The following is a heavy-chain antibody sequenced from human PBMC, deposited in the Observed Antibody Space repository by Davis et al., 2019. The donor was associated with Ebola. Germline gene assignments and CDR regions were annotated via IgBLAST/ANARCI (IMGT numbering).Heavy chain of an antibody. V-gene: IGHV5-10-1*01. J-gene: IGHJ4*02. Sequence: GESLKISCQGSGYTFTSDWITWVRQMPGKGLEWMGRIDPFDSYTIYSPSFQGHVTLSVDKSISTAFLQWSSLKASDTAMYYCVRVYDTSGEYYVYYFDYWGQGTLVTVSS. D-gene: IGHD3-22*01. CDR3: VRVYDTSGEYYVYYFDY. CDR2: IDPFDSYT. CDR1: GYTFTSDW.